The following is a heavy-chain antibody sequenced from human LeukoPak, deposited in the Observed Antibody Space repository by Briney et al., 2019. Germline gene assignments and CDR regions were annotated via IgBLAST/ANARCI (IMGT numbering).Heavy chain of an antibody. J-gene: IGHJ4*02. CDR2: IWYDGTTK. Sequence: SGGSLRLSCAASGFTFSSYGMHWVRQAPGQGLEWVAVIWYDGTTKYYADSVKGRFTISRDNSKNTLYPQMNSLSVEDTAVYFCSTEDVSGSFDYWGQGTPVTVSS. V-gene: IGHV3-33*01. CDR1: GFTFSSYG. D-gene: IGHD3-10*01. CDR3: STEDVSGSFDY.